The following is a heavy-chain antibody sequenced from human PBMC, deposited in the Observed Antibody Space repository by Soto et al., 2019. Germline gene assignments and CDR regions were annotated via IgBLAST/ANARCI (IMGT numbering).Heavy chain of an antibody. D-gene: IGHD3-10*01. Sequence: EVQLLESGGGLVQPGGSLRLSCAASGFTFSSYAMSWVRQAQGKGLEWVSCISSSGTSTYDADSVKGRFTMSRDISKNTLYLQMNSQRAEDTAVYYCAKFQRGYSGSVSQPDYWGQGTLVTVSS. V-gene: IGHV3-23*01. CDR3: AKFQRGYSGSVSQPDY. CDR2: ISSSGTST. J-gene: IGHJ4*02. CDR1: GFTFSSYA.